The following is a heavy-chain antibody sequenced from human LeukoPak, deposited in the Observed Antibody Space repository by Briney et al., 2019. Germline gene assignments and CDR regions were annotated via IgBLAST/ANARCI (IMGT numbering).Heavy chain of an antibody. CDR1: GGSIRSYH. Sequence: SETLSLTCTVSGGSIRSYHWSWIRQPAGKGLEWMGHIYYSGSTNYNPSLKSRVTISVDTSKNQFSLKLSSVTAADTAVYYCVKSGGYGLIDYWGQGTRVTVSS. CDR2: IYYSGST. CDR3: VKSGGYGLIDY. V-gene: IGHV4-59*01. J-gene: IGHJ4*02. D-gene: IGHD1-26*01.